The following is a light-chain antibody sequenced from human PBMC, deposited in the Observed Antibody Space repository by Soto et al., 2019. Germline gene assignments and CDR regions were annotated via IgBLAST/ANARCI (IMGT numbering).Light chain of an antibody. Sequence: IQMTQSPSSLSASTGDRVAITCRASQGISSYLAWYQQKPGKAPKLLIYAASTLQSGVPSRFSGSGSGTDFTLTISGLQSEDFALYYCQQYNIWPPYTFGQGTKVDIK. J-gene: IGKJ2*01. CDR1: QGISSY. CDR2: AAS. V-gene: IGKV1-8*01. CDR3: QQYNIWPPYT.